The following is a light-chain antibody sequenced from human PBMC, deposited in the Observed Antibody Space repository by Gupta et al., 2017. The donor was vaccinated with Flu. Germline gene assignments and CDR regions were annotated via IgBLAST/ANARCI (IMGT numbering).Light chain of an antibody. CDR3: QQYCSSPRG. CDR1: QSVSSSY. J-gene: IGKJ1*01. Sequence: EIVLTQSPGTLSLSPGERATLSCRASQSVSSSYLAWYQQKPGQAPRLLIYGASSRATGIPDRFSGRGSGTGFTLTISRLEPEDFAVYYCQQYCSSPRGFGQGTKVEIK. V-gene: IGKV3-20*01. CDR2: GAS.